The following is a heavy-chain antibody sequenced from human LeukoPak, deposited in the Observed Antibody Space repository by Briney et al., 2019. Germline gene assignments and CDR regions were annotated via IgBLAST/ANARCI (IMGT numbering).Heavy chain of an antibody. Sequence: SSVKVSCKASGGTFSSYTISWVRQAPGQGLEWMERIIPILGIANYAQKFQGRVTITADKSTSTAYMELSSLRSEDTAVYYCARRGACSSTSCYPNDAFDIWGQGTMVTVSS. CDR2: IIPILGIA. J-gene: IGHJ3*02. CDR3: ARRGACSSTSCYPNDAFDI. CDR1: GGTFSSYT. D-gene: IGHD2-2*01. V-gene: IGHV1-69*02.